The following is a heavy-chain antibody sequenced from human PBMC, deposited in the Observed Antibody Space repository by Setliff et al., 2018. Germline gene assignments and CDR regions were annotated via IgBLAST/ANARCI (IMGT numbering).Heavy chain of an antibody. V-gene: IGHV3-7*01. Sequence: GGSLRLSCAASGFTFSSYSMNWVRQAPGKGLEWVANIKQDGSEKYHADSVKGRFTISRDNAKNSLYLQMTSLRAEDTAVYYCAREPTVTTLDYWGQGTLVTISS. CDR1: GFTFSSYS. CDR2: IKQDGSEK. D-gene: IGHD4-4*01. CDR3: AREPTVTTLDY. J-gene: IGHJ4*02.